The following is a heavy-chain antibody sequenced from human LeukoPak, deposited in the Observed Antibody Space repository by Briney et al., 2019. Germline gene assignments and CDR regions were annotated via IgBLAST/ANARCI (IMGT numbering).Heavy chain of an antibody. CDR2: IYTSGST. CDR1: GGSISSGSYY. V-gene: IGHV4-61*02. Sequence: SQTLSLTCTVSGGSISSGSYYWSWIRQPAGKGLEWIGRIYTSGSTNYNPSLKSRVTISVDTSKNQFSLKLSSVTAADTAVHYCARDRDYGRYFDYWGQGTLVTVSS. J-gene: IGHJ4*02. CDR3: ARDRDYGRYFDY. D-gene: IGHD4-17*01.